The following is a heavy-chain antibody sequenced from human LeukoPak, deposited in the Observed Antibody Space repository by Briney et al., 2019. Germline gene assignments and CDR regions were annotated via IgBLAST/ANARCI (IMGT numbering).Heavy chain of an antibody. D-gene: IGHD3-10*01. V-gene: IGHV3-11*01. J-gene: IGHJ6*02. CDR2: ISSSGSTI. Sequence: GGSLRLSCAASGFTFSDYYMSWIRQAPGKGLEWVSYISSSGSTIYYADSVKGRFTISRDNAKNSLYLQMNSLRAEDTAVYYCARDRSAVWGVTINYYYYYGMDVWGQGTTVTVSS. CDR1: GFTFSDYY. CDR3: ARDRSAVWGVTINYYYYYGMDV.